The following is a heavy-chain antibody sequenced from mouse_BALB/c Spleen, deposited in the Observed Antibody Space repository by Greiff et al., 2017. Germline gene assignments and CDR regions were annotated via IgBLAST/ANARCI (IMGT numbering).Heavy chain of an antibody. V-gene: IGHV10-1*02. Sequence: EVKLVESGGGLVQPKGSLKLSCAASGFTFNTYAMNWVRQAPGKGLEWVARIRSKSNNYATYYADSVKDRFTISRDDSQSMLYLQMNNLKTEDTAIYICVYTGRSVNYALESWGVGKSGTASS. CDR3: VYTGRSVNYALES. J-gene: IGHJ4*01. CDR1: GFTFNTYA. CDR2: IRSKSNNYAT. D-gene: IGHD1-3*01.